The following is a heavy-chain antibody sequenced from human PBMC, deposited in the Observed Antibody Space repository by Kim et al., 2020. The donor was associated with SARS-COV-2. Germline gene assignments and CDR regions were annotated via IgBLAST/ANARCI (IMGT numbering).Heavy chain of an antibody. CDR2: ISYDGSNK. CDR1: GFTFSSYA. Sequence: GSLRLSCAASGFTFSSYAMHWVRQAPGKGLEWVAVISYDGSNKYYADSVKDRFTISRDNSKNTLYLQMNSLRAEDTAVYYCARAPELLTYYYDSSGYFDYWGQGTLVTVSS. V-gene: IGHV3-30-3*01. J-gene: IGHJ4*02. CDR3: ARAPELLTYYYDSSGYFDY. D-gene: IGHD3-22*01.